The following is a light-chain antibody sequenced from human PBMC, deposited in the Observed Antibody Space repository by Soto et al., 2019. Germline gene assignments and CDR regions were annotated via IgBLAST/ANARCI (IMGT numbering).Light chain of an antibody. J-gene: IGKJ1*01. CDR3: QKYGSSPPWT. V-gene: IGKV3-20*01. Sequence: EIVLTQYPGTLSLSPGERATLSCRASQSISSSYLAWYQQKPGQPPRLLIFGASSRAAGIPDRFSGSGSGTDFTLIISRLEPEDFAVYYCQKYGSSPPWTFGQGTKVESK. CDR1: QSISSSY. CDR2: GAS.